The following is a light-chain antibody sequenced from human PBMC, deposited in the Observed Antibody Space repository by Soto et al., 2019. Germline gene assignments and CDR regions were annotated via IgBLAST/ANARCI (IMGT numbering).Light chain of an antibody. J-gene: IGLJ2*01. Sequence: SYVLTQAPSVSVAPGKTATITCGGTNIGSKSVHWYQQKPGQAPVLVIYYDSDRPSGIPERFSGSNSGSTATLTISRVEAGDEADYYCQVWDIGSGVAFGGGTKLNVL. CDR3: QVWDIGSGVA. V-gene: IGLV3-21*04. CDR2: YDS. CDR1: NIGSKS.